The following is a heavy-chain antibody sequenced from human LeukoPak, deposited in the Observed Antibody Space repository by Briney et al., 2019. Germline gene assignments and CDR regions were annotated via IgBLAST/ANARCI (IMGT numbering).Heavy chain of an antibody. J-gene: IGHJ6*02. V-gene: IGHV3-9*01. CDR2: IAWNSGNT. CDR1: GFTFDNYA. CDR3: ARGHYGMGV. Sequence: PGRSLRLSCAASGFTFDNYAMHWVRQAPGKGLEWVSGIAWNSGNTGFADSVKGRFTISRDNAENSLYLQMNSLGAEDTAVYYCARGHYGMGVWGQGTTVTVSS.